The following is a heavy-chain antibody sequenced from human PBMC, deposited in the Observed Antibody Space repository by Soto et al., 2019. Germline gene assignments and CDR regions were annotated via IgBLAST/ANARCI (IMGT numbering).Heavy chain of an antibody. CDR3: AREGPRPYYYYGMDV. V-gene: IGHV1-18*01. Sequence: GGPVKVSCKSSGYTFSMSGISWVRQAPGQGLEWMGWISGYNGNTNYEQKFQDRVTMTTDTTTNTAYMELRSLRSDDTAVYYCAREGPRPYYYYGMDVWGQGTTVTVSS. CDR1: GYTFSMSG. CDR2: ISGYNGNT. J-gene: IGHJ6*02.